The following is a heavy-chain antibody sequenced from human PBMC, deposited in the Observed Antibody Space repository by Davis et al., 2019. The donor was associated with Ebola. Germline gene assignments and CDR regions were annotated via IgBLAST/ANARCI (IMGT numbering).Heavy chain of an antibody. CDR1: GGSIISSGFY. CDR3: GRHGGPTEC. D-gene: IGHD3-16*01. J-gene: IGHJ4*02. Sequence: PSETLSLTCTVSGGSIISSGFYWGWIRQPPGKGLEWIGSSYYSGTTHYNQSLKSRVTISVDSSKNQFSLKLNSLTAADTAVYYCGRHGGPTECWGQGTLVTVSS. CDR2: SYYSGTT. V-gene: IGHV4-39*01.